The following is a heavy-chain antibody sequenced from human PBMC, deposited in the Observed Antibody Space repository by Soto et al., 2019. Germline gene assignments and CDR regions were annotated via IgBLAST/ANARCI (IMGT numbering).Heavy chain of an antibody. V-gene: IGHV3-66*01. CDR3: ARGRGTYCGGDCPRGWFDP. CDR2: IYSGGST. D-gene: IGHD2-21*01. Sequence: EVQLVESGGGLVQPGGSLRLSCSASGFTVSNNYISWVRQAPGKGLEWVSLIYSGGSTYYADSVKGRFTISRDNSKNTLYLQMTSLRAEDTAVYYCARGRGTYCGGDCPRGWFDPWGQGTLVTVSS. J-gene: IGHJ5*02. CDR1: GFTVSNNY.